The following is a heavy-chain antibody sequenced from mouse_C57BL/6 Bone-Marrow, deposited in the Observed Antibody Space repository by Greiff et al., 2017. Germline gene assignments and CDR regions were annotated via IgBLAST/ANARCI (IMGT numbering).Heavy chain of an antibody. CDR1: GYTFTNYW. V-gene: IGHV1-64*01. CDR2: MHPNGGSP. D-gene: IGHD2-4*01. J-gene: IGHJ4*01. Sequence: VQLQQPGAELVKPGASVKLSCKASGYTFTNYWMHWVKQRPGQGLEWIGMMHPNGGSPDYNEKFKSEATLSVDKSSRTAYMELSSLTSEDSAVYYCARSYDYDDYAMDYWGQGTGVTVSA. CDR3: ARSYDYDDYAMDY.